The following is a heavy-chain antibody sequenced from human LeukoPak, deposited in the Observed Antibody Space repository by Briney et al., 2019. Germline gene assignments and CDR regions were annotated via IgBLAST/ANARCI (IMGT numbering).Heavy chain of an antibody. Sequence: PSQTLSLTCAVSGGSISSGGYSWSWIRQPPGKGLEWIGYIYHSGSTYYNPSLKSRVTISVDRSKNQFSLKLSSVTAADTAVYYCARDGYYYDSSGHNHDAFDIWGQGTMVTVSS. J-gene: IGHJ3*02. CDR3: ARDGYYYDSSGHNHDAFDI. D-gene: IGHD3-22*01. CDR2: IYHSGST. CDR1: GGSISSGGYS. V-gene: IGHV4-30-2*01.